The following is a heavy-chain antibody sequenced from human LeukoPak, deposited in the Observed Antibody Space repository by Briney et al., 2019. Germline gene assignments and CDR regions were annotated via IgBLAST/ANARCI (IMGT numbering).Heavy chain of an antibody. CDR2: ISAYNGNT. CDR3: ARSIRPSGSDYPQPNHGMDV. Sequence: ASVKVSCKASGYTFTNYGINWVRQAPGQGLEWMGWISAYNGNTNYTQNLQGRVTMTTDTSTSTAYMELRSLRSDDSAVYYCARSIRPSGSDYPQPNHGMDVWGQGTTVTVSS. V-gene: IGHV1-18*01. J-gene: IGHJ6*02. CDR1: GYTFTNYG. D-gene: IGHD3-10*01.